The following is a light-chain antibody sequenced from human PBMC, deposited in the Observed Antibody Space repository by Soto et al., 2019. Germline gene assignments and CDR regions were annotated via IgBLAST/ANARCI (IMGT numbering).Light chain of an antibody. CDR1: QSIRSL. Sequence: DIQMTQSPSSLSASVGDRVTITCRASQSIRSLLNWYQQKPGKAPKHLIYAASTLQSGVPSRFSGSGSGTDFTLTISSLQPEDFVTFYCQQSYSTPPTFGQGTRLEI. V-gene: IGKV1-39*01. CDR2: AAS. J-gene: IGKJ5*01. CDR3: QQSYSTPPT.